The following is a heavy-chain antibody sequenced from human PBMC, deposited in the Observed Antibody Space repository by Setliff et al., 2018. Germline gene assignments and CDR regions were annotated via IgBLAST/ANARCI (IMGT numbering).Heavy chain of an antibody. V-gene: IGHV4-4*07. J-gene: IGHJ4*02. CDR2: IYIGGSA. Sequence: SETLSLTCTVSGGSVSSYYWSWIRQPAGKGLEWIGHIYIGGSANYNPSLKSRVTMSTDTSKNQFSLKLTSVTAADTAVYYCARTGSARWYVPDYWGQGTLVTVSS. CDR3: ARTGSARWYVPDY. CDR1: GGSVSSYY. D-gene: IGHD2-2*01.